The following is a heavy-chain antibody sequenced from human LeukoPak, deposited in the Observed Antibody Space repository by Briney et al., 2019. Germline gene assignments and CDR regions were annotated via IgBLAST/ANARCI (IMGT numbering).Heavy chain of an antibody. V-gene: IGHV3-74*01. Sequence: GGSLRLSCAASGFTFSSYWMHWVRQAPGKGLVWVSRIKSDGSTNYADSMKGRFTISRDNAKNTLSLQMNSLRAEDTGVYYCARAPSETGGYYPEYFRHWGQGTLVTVSS. D-gene: IGHD3-22*01. J-gene: IGHJ1*01. CDR1: GFTFSSYW. CDR3: ARAPSETGGYYPEYFRH. CDR2: IKSDGST.